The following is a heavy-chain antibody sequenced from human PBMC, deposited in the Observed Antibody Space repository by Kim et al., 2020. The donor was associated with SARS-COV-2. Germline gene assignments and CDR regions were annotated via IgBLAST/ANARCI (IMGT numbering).Heavy chain of an antibody. V-gene: IGHV3-7*01. CDR2: IKQDGSEK. D-gene: IGHD6-13*01. Sequence: GGSLRLSCAASGFTFSSYWMSWVRQAPGKGLEWVANIKQDGSEKYYVDSVKGRFTISRDNAKNSLYLQMNSLRAEDTAVYYCARDIWVDSSSWYGEDYWGQGTLVTVSS. CDR3: ARDIWVDSSSWYGEDY. J-gene: IGHJ4*02. CDR1: GFTFSSYW.